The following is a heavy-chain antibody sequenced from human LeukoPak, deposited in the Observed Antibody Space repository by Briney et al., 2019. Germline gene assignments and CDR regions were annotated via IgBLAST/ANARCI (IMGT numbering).Heavy chain of an antibody. J-gene: IGHJ4*01. D-gene: IGHD1-7*01. CDR1: GGSFSGYY. CDR2: INHSGST. CDR3: VTFNWNYTSLPFDY. Sequence: SETLSLTCAVYGGSFSGYYWSWIRQPPGKGLEWIGEINHSGSTNYNPSLKSRVTISVDTSKNQFSLKLSSVTAADTALYYCVTFNWNYTSLPFDYWGHGTLVTVSS. V-gene: IGHV4-34*01.